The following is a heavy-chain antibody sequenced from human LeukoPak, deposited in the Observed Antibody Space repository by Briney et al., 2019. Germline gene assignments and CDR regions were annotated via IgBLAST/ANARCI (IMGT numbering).Heavy chain of an antibody. CDR1: GGSITTYY. V-gene: IGHV4-4*07. CDR2: IYTSGST. CDR3: ARGGALAGSSDY. J-gene: IGHJ4*02. Sequence: SETLSLTCTVSGGSITTYYWNWIRQPAGGGLEWIGRIYTSGSTHYNPSLKSRVTMSVDTSKNQFSLRLTSVTAADTAVYYCARGGALAGSSDYWAREPWSPSPQ. D-gene: IGHD6-19*01.